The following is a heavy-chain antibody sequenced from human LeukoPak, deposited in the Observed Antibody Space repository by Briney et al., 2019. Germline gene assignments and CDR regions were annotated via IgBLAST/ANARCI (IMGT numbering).Heavy chain of an antibody. Sequence: GESLKISCKGSGYSFTSYWIGWVRQMPGKGLEWMGIIYPGDSDTRYSPSFQGQVTISADKSISTAYLQWSSLKASDTAMYYCARSLRYFDWLLSFSYYFDYWGQGTLDTVSS. V-gene: IGHV5-51*01. D-gene: IGHD3-9*01. CDR3: ARSLRYFDWLLSFSYYFDY. CDR2: IYPGDSDT. J-gene: IGHJ4*02. CDR1: GYSFTSYW.